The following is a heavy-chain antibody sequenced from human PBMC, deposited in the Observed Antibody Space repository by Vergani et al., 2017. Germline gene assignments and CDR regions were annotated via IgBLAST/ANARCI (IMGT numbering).Heavy chain of an antibody. J-gene: IGHJ5*02. Sequence: EVQLEESGGGLVLPGRSLRLSCVASGFTSAGYAMHWVRHAPGKGLECVSGISWNSNSIGYADSVKGRFTISRDNAKNSLYLQMNSLRAEDTALYYGEKELGTSSGGGWFDPWGQGTLVTVSS. CDR1: GFTSAGYA. CDR2: ISWNSNSI. V-gene: IGHV3-9*02. D-gene: IGHD6-6*01. CDR3: EKELGTSSGGGWFDP.